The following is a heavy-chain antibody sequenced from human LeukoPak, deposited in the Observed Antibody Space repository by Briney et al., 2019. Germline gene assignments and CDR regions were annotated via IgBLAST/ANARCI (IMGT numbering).Heavy chain of an antibody. CDR1: GYTFTGYY. CDR3: ARGDYGDYQFDY. D-gene: IGHD4-17*01. V-gene: IGHV1-46*01. Sequence: ASVKVSCKASGYTFTGYYMHWVRQAPGQGLEWMGIINPSGGSTSYAQKFQGRVTMTGDTSTSTVYMELSSLRSEDTAVYYCARGDYGDYQFDYWGQGTLVTVSS. CDR2: INPSGGST. J-gene: IGHJ4*02.